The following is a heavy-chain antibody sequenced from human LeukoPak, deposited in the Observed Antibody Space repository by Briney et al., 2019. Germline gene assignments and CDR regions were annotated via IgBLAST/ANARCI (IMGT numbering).Heavy chain of an antibody. CDR3: ARMARSRNSYDAFDI. Sequence: ASVKVSCKASGYTFTDYYMHWVRQAPGQGPEWMGWIKPNSGGTNYAQKFQGRVTMTRDTSTSTAYMELSRLRSDDTAVYYCARMARSRNSYDAFDIWGQGTMVTVSS. V-gene: IGHV1-2*02. CDR1: GYTFTDYY. CDR2: IKPNSGGT. D-gene: IGHD2-2*01. J-gene: IGHJ3*02.